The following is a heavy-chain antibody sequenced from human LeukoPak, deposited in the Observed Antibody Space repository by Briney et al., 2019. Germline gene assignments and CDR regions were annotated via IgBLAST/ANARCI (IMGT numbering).Heavy chain of an antibody. Sequence: GGSLRLSCAASGFTFSSYSMNWVRQAPGKGLEWVSSLSGTSSYIYYADSVKGRFTISRDNAKNSLYLQMNSLRAEDTAVYYCARDRAPATFDYWGQGTLVTVSS. J-gene: IGHJ4*02. CDR2: LSGTSSYI. CDR3: ARDRAPATFDY. V-gene: IGHV3-21*01. CDR1: GFTFSSYS.